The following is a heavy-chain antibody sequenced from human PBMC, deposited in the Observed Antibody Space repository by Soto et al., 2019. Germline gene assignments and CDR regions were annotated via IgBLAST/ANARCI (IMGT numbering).Heavy chain of an antibody. J-gene: IGHJ3*02. Sequence: VQLVESGGGVVQPGRSLRLSCAASGFTFSSYAMHWVRQAPGKGLEWVSAISGSGGSTYYADSVKGRFTISRDNSKNTLHLQMNSLRAEDTAVYYCARATLLVGADDAFDIWGQGTMVTVSS. CDR1: GFTFSSYA. D-gene: IGHD1-26*01. CDR2: ISGSGGST. CDR3: ARATLLVGADDAFDI. V-gene: IGHV3-23*04.